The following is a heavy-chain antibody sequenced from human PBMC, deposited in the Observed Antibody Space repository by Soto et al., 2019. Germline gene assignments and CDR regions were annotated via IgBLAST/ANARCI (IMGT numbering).Heavy chain of an antibody. CDR1: GFTVSSNY. V-gene: IGHV3-66*01. J-gene: IGHJ3*02. D-gene: IGHD2-15*01. CDR3: ARAGDCSGGSCYFYPYAFDI. Sequence: GGSLRLSCAASGFTVSSNYMSWVRQAPGKGLEWVSVIYSGGSTYYADSVKGRFTISRDNSKNTLYLQMNSLRAEDTAVYYCARAGDCSGGSCYFYPYAFDIWGQGTMVTVSS. CDR2: IYSGGST.